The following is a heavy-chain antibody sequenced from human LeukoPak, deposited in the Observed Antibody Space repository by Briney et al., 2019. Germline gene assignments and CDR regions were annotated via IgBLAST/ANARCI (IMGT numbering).Heavy chain of an antibody. V-gene: IGHV3-64*01. CDR2: ISRNGGST. D-gene: IGHD2-8*01. Sequence: GGSLRHSCAASGFTFSSYAMHCVRQAPGKGLEYVSAISRNGGSTYYANSVKGRFTISRDNSKNTLYLQMGSLRAEDMAVYYCARGGYCPNGVCYYGDYGRGSLGQGALVTVSS. CDR1: GFTFSSYA. CDR3: ARGGYCPNGVCYYGDYGRGS. J-gene: IGHJ5*02.